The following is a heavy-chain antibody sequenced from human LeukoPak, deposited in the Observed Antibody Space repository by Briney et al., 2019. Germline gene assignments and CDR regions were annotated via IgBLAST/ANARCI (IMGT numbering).Heavy chain of an antibody. D-gene: IGHD1-26*01. V-gene: IGHV1-2*02. Sequence: GASVKVSCKASGYTFTSYGISWVRQAPGQGLEWMGWINPNSGGTNYAQKSQGRVTMTRDTSISTAYMELSRLRSDDTAVYYCAREGIEGAIDYWGQGTLVTVSS. CDR1: GYTFTSYG. CDR2: INPNSGGT. J-gene: IGHJ4*02. CDR3: AREGIEGAIDY.